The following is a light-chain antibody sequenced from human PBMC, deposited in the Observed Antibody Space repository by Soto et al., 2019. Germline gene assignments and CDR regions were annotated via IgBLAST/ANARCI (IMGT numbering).Light chain of an antibody. J-gene: IGLJ2*01. CDR1: SSDVGGYNY. CDR2: EVS. V-gene: IGLV2-8*01. Sequence: QSALTQPPSASGSPGQSVTISCTGTSSDVGGYNYVTWYQQHPGKAPKVVIYEVSKRPSGVPDRFSGSKSGNTASLTVSGLQAEDEADYYCSSYVGTNILIFGGGTKLTVL. CDR3: SSYVGTNILI.